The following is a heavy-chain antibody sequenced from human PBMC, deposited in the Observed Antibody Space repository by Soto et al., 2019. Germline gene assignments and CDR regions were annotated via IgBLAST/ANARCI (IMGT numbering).Heavy chain of an antibody. V-gene: IGHV3-30*18. CDR3: AKDRGDRIIDY. J-gene: IGHJ4*02. D-gene: IGHD2-21*02. Sequence: QVQLVESGGGVVQPGGSLRLSCAASGFTFSSYGMHWVRQAPGKGLEWVAVISYDGSNKYYADSVKGRFTISRDNSKNTLYLQMNSLRAEDTAVYYCAKDRGDRIIDYWGQGTLVTVSS. CDR2: ISYDGSNK. CDR1: GFTFSSYG.